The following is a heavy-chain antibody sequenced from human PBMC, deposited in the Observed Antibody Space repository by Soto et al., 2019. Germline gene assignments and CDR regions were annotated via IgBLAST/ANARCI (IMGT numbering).Heavy chain of an antibody. CDR3: ATQQVGATFYPFDH. CDR1: GFTFSDYY. CDR2: ISSGGSTI. D-gene: IGHD1-26*01. Sequence: KLGGPLRLSCTVSGFTFSDYYMNWIGQAPGKGLEWVSHISSGGSTIDYADSVKGRFTISRDNAKNSLHLQVNSLRAEDTAVYFCATQQVGATFYPFDHWGQGTLVTVS. J-gene: IGHJ4*02. V-gene: IGHV3-11*01.